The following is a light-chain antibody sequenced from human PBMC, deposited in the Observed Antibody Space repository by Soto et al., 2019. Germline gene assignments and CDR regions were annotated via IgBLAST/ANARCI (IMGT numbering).Light chain of an antibody. CDR3: SSYTASSTWV. Sequence: QSALTQPPSVSGSTGQSVNISCTGTSSDVGSYSHLSWYQQPPGTAPKLMIYEVSNRPSGVPDRFSGSKSGNTASLTISGLQAEYEADYYCSSYTASSTWVFGGGTKVTVL. CDR1: SSDVGSYSH. CDR2: EVS. J-gene: IGLJ3*02. V-gene: IGLV2-18*02.